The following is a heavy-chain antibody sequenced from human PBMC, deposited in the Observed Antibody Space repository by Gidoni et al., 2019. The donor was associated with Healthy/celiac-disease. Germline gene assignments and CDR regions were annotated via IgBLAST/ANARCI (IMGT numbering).Heavy chain of an antibody. CDR3: ARSWDIVVVPAAIRGDYYYYGMDV. CDR2: IIPIFGTA. V-gene: IGHV1-69*01. Sequence: QVQLVQSGAEVKKPGSSVKVSCKASGGTFSSDAISWVRQAPGQGLEWMGGIIPIFGTATYAQKFQGRVTITADESTSTAYMELSSLRSEDTAVYYCARSWDIVVVPAAIRGDYYYYGMDVWGQGTTVTVSS. J-gene: IGHJ6*02. D-gene: IGHD2-2*02. CDR1: GGTFSSDA.